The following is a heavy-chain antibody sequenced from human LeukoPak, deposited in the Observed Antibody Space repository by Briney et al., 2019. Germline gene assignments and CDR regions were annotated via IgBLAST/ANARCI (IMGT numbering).Heavy chain of an antibody. CDR3: ARGDSDIVVVPAAMDYYGMDV. V-gene: IGHV4-34*01. CDR1: GGSFSGYY. J-gene: IGHJ6*02. Sequence: SETLSLTCAVHGGSFSGYYWSWIRQPPGKGLEWIGEINHSGSTNYNPSLKSRVTISVDTSKNQFSLKLSSVTAADTAVYYCARGDSDIVVVPAAMDYYGMDVWGQGTTVTVSS. CDR2: INHSGST. D-gene: IGHD2-2*01.